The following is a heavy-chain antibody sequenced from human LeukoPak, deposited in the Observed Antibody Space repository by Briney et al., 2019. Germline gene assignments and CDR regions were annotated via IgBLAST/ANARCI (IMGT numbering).Heavy chain of an antibody. D-gene: IGHD3-22*01. V-gene: IGHV1-46*01. Sequence: ASVKVSCKASGYTLTSYYMHWVRQAPGQGLEWMGIINPSGGSTSYAQKFQGRVTMTRDTSTSTVYMELSSLRSEDTAVYYCARDSSGYGYDYWGQGTLVTVSS. CDR1: GYTLTSYY. CDR2: INPSGGST. J-gene: IGHJ4*02. CDR3: ARDSSGYGYDY.